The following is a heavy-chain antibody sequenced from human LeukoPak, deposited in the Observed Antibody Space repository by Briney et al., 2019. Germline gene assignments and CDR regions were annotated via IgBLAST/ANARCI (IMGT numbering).Heavy chain of an antibody. V-gene: IGHV3-30*02. J-gene: IGHJ4*02. CDR2: IRYDGSNK. D-gene: IGHD3-10*01. Sequence: GGSLRLSRAASGFTFSSYGMHWVRQAPGKGLEWVAFIRYDGSNKYYADSVKGRFTISRDNSKNTLYLQMNSLRAEDTAVYYCAKDSGIYYGSGSYYGYWGQGTLVTVSS. CDR1: GFTFSSYG. CDR3: AKDSGIYYGSGSYYGY.